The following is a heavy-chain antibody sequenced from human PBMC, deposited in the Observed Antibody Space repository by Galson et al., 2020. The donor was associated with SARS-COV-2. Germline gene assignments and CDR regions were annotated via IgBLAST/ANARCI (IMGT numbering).Heavy chain of an antibody. CDR1: GYTFTGYY. Sequence: ASVKVSCKASGYTFTGYYMHWVRQAPGQGLEWMGWINPNSGGTNYAQKFQGRVTMTRDTSISTAYMELSRLRSDDTAVYYCARDHRDTAMDRVWWDNWFDPWGQGTLVTVSS. D-gene: IGHD5-18*01. V-gene: IGHV1-2*02. J-gene: IGHJ5*02. CDR3: ARDHRDTAMDRVWWDNWFDP. CDR2: INPNSGGT.